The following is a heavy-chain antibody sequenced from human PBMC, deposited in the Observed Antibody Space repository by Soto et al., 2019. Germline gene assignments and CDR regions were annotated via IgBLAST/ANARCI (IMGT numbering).Heavy chain of an antibody. CDR2: IYYSGST. J-gene: IGHJ5*02. CDR1: GGSIDTYY. Sequence: PSETLSLTCTVSGGSIDTYYWSWIRQPPGKGLQWIGYIYYSGSTTYSPSLKSRVTISVDTSKNQFSLKLSSVTAADTAVYYCARSVFPWGQGTLVTVSS. V-gene: IGHV4-59*12. CDR3: ARSVFP.